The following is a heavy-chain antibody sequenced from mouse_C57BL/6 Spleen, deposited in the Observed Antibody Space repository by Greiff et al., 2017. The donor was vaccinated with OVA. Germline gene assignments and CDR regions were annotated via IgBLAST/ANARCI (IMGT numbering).Heavy chain of an antibody. D-gene: IGHD2-4*01. CDR1: GFSLTSYA. Sequence: VKVVESGPGLVAPSQSLSITCTVSGFSLTSYAISWVRQPPGKGLEWLGVIWTGGGTNYNSALKSRLSISKDNSKSQVFLKMNSLQTDDTARYYCARNDDYDDGENYAMDYWGQGTSVTVSS. CDR2: IWTGGGT. J-gene: IGHJ4*01. V-gene: IGHV2-9-1*01. CDR3: ARNDDYDDGENYAMDY.